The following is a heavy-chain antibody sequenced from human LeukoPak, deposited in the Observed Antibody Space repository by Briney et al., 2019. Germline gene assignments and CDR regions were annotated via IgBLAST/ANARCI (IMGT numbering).Heavy chain of an antibody. J-gene: IGHJ6*03. CDR3: AKGGGSGSLWSRNYYYMDV. CDR1: EFIVSINY. CDR2: IYSRGDT. D-gene: IGHD3-10*01. V-gene: IGHV3-66*03. Sequence: GGSLRLSCAASEFIVSINYMTWVRQAPGKGLEWVSLIYSRGDTKYADSVKGRFTISRDNSKNTLYLQMNSLRAEDTAVYYCAKGGGSGSLWSRNYYYMDVWGKGTTVTISS.